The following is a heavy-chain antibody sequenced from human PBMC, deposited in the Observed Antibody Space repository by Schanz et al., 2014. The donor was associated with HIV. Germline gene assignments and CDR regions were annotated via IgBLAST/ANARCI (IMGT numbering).Heavy chain of an antibody. Sequence: QVQLVQSGAEVKKPGSSVKVSCKASGGSFSSYAINWVRQAPGQGLEWMGWINPNSGGSTYAQKFQGRVTMARDTSISTAYMELSSLRPEDTAVYYCARRRGWGSYRYFPYGLDVWGQGTTVTVSS. J-gene: IGHJ6*02. V-gene: IGHV1-2*02. CDR1: GGSFSSYA. CDR3: ARRRGWGSYRYFPYGLDV. CDR2: INPNSGGS. D-gene: IGHD3-16*02.